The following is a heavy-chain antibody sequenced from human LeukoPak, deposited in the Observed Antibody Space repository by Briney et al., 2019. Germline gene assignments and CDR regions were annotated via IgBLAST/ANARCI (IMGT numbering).Heavy chain of an antibody. D-gene: IGHD4-17*01. CDR2: IYHSGST. V-gene: IGHV4-30-2*01. Sequence: ASETLSLTCTVSGGSISSGGYSWSWIRQPPGKGLEWIGYIYHSGSTYYNPSLKSRVTISVDRSKNQFSLKLSSVTAADTAVYYCARETTVTHWYFDLWGRGTLVTVSS. CDR3: ARETTVTHWYFDL. J-gene: IGHJ2*01. CDR1: GGSISSGGYS.